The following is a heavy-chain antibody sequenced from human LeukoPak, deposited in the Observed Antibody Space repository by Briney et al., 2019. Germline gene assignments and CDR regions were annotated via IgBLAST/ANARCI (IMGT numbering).Heavy chain of an antibody. V-gene: IGHV3-48*03. D-gene: IGHD2-8*01. CDR1: GFTFSSYE. Sequence: PGGSLRLSCAASGFTFSSYEMNWVRQAPGKGLEWVSYISSGSTIYYADSVKGRFTISRDNAKNSLYLQMNSLRAEDTAVYYCARDLALPLMVYFDYWGQGTLVTVSS. CDR2: ISSGSTI. J-gene: IGHJ4*02. CDR3: ARDLALPLMVYFDY.